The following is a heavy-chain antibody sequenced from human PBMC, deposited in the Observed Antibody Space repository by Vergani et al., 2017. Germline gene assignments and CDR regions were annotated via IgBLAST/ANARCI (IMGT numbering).Heavy chain of an antibody. J-gene: IGHJ4*02. V-gene: IGHV3-74*02. CDR1: GFTFSSYW. CDR2: INSDGSST. Sequence: EVQLVESGGGLVKPGGSLRLSCAASGFTFSSYWMHWVRQAPGKGLVWVSRINSDGSSTSYADSVKGRFTISRDNAKNTLYLQMNSLRAEDTAVYYCARLMWGRRYQLLSGTMVRGAVSFDYWGQGTLVTVSS. CDR3: ARLMWGRRYQLLSGTMVRGAVSFDY. D-gene: IGHD3-10*01.